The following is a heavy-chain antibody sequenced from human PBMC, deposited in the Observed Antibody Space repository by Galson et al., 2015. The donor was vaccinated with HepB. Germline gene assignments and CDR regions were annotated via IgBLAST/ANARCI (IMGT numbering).Heavy chain of an antibody. Sequence: SVKVSCKASGYTFNIYGISWVRQAPGQGLEWMGWITVYSGNTIYALSLQDRVTMTTDTSTSTAYMELASLSSDDTAVYYCARDDGSASTSTRTGVDFWGQGTLVTVSS. CDR2: ITVYSGNT. CDR3: ARDDGSASTSTRTGVDF. D-gene: IGHD7-27*01. CDR1: GYTFNIYG. J-gene: IGHJ4*02. V-gene: IGHV1-18*04.